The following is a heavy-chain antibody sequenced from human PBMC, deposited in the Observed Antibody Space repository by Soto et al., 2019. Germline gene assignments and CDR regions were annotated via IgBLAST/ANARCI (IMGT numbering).Heavy chain of an antibody. Sequence: VQLRESGPGLVKPSQTLSLTCAVSGGSISSGDYYWSWIRQQPGKDLEWIGFTDSSGSTYYNPSLRSRVTISVDTSKNQFSLSLNSVTAAGSAVYYCARAIAVTTPWFAPWGQGTLVTVSS. D-gene: IGHD4-17*01. J-gene: IGHJ5*02. CDR3: ARAIAVTTPWFAP. V-gene: IGHV4-31*02. CDR1: GGSISSGDYY. CDR2: TDSSGST.